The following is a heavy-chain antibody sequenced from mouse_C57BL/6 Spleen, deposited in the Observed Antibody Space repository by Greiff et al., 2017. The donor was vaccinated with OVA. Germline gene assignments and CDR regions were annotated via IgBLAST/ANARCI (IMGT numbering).Heavy chain of an antibody. D-gene: IGHD2-4*01. J-gene: IGHJ4*01. V-gene: IGHV3-6*01. CDR2: ISYDGSN. CDR3: ARVDYDALMDY. CDR1: GYSITSGYY. Sequence: EVHLVESGPGLVKPSQSLSLTCSVTGYSITSGYYWNWIRQFPGNQLEWMGYISYDGSNNYNPSLKNRISITRDTSTNQFFLKLNSVTTEDTATYYCARVDYDALMDYWGQGTSVTVSS.